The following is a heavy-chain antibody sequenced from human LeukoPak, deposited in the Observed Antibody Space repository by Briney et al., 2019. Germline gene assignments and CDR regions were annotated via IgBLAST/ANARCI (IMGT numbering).Heavy chain of an antibody. J-gene: IGHJ4*02. CDR3: ARDRVVTVIRGGYY. D-gene: IGHD2-21*02. Sequence: GGSLRLSCAASGFTFSSYSMNWVRQAPGKGLEWVSYISGSSSTIYYADSVKGRFTISRDNAKNSLYLQMNSLRAEDTAVYYCARDRVVTVIRGGYYWGQGTLVTVSS. V-gene: IGHV3-48*04. CDR1: GFTFSSYS. CDR2: ISGSSSTI.